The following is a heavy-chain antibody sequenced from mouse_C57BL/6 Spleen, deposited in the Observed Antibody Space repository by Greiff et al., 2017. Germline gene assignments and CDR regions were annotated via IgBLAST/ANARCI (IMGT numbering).Heavy chain of an antibody. CDR3: ARRREVLITTVVADYFDY. D-gene: IGHD1-1*01. Sequence: QVQLQQSGPELVKPGASVKISCKASGYAFSSSWMNWVKQRPGKGLEWIGRIYPGDGDTNYNGKFKGKAPLTADKSSSPAYMQLSRLTSEDSAVYFCARRREVLITTVVADYFDYWGQGTTLTVSS. CDR2: IYPGDGDT. CDR1: GYAFSSSW. V-gene: IGHV1-82*01. J-gene: IGHJ2*01.